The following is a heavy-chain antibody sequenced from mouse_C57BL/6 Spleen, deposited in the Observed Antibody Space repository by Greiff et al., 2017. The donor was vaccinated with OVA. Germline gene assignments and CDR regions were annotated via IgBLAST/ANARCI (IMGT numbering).Heavy chain of an antibody. Sequence: QVQLQQSGAELVKPGASVKLSCKASGYTFTSYWMHWVKQRPGQGLEWIGMIHPNSGSTNYNEKFKSKATLTEDKSSSTAYMQLSSLTAEDSAVYYCARRGGDVDYWGQGTTLTVSS. J-gene: IGHJ2*01. CDR2: IHPNSGST. CDR1: GYTFTSYW. D-gene: IGHD3-3*01. CDR3: ARRGGDVDY. V-gene: IGHV1-64*01.